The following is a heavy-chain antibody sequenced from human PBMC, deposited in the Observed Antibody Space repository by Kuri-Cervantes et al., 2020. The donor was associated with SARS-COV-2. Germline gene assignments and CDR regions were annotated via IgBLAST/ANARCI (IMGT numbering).Heavy chain of an antibody. Sequence: SETLSLTCAANGGSFSGYYWSWIRQPPGKGREWIGEINHSGSTNYNPSLKSRVTISVATSKNQFSLKLSSVTAADTAVYYCARFGYDFWSGYYYFDYWGQGTLVTVSS. CDR1: GGSFSGYY. CDR2: INHSGST. CDR3: ARFGYDFWSGYYYFDY. D-gene: IGHD3-3*01. J-gene: IGHJ4*02. V-gene: IGHV4-34*01.